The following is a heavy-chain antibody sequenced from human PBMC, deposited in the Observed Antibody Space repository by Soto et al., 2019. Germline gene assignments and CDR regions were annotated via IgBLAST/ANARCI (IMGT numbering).Heavy chain of an antibody. D-gene: IGHD5-12*01. CDR1: GAPINSDY. J-gene: IGHJ5*02. CDR3: ARFTYKSGFNWFDP. V-gene: IGHV4-59*01. CDR2: IYHIGST. Sequence: PSETLSLTCTVSGAPINSDYWSWIRQSPGKGLEWIGYIYHIGSTDYNPSLKSRVTISIDKSKNQFSLNLRSVTAADTAVDFCARFTYKSGFNWFDPWGQGTQVTVSS.